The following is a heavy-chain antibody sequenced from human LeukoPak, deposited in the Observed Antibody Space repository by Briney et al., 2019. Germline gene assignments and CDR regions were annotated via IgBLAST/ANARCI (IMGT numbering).Heavy chain of an antibody. Sequence: SETLSLTCAVYGESFAYYYWNWIRQSPGKGLEWIGEINRSGDTNYNPSLKSRVTISIDTSKNQFSLKLTSVTAADTAVYYCARDLQYSSGWYATGYYYGMDVWGQGTTVTVSS. CDR3: ARDLQYSSGWYATGYYYGMDV. CDR2: INRSGDT. V-gene: IGHV4-34*01. D-gene: IGHD6-19*01. J-gene: IGHJ6*02. CDR1: GESFAYYY.